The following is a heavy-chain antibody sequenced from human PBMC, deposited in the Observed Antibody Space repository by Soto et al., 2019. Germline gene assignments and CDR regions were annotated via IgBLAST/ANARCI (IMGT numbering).Heavy chain of an antibody. CDR2: MNPNSGNT. V-gene: IGHV1-8*01. Sequence: QVQLVQSGAEVKKPGASVKVSCKTSGYTFTNYDINWVRQATGQGLEWMGWMNPNSGNTGSTQKFQGRITMTRDTPIGTAYMELTSLRSEDTAVYYCARVWGTIDYWGQGTLVTVSS. J-gene: IGHJ4*02. CDR1: GYTFTNYD. D-gene: IGHD3-16*01. CDR3: ARVWGTIDY.